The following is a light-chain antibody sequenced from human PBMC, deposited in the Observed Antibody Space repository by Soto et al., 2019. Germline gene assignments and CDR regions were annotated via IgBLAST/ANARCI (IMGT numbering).Light chain of an antibody. Sequence: EIVMTQSPATLSVSPGERATLSCRASQSVSSNLAWYQQKPGQAPRLLIYDASTRATGIPARFSGSGSGTEFTLTISSLQAEDFAACYCQRYNNWPPMAFGQGTKVEIK. CDR1: QSVSSN. V-gene: IGKV3-15*01. CDR2: DAS. CDR3: QRYNNWPPMA. J-gene: IGKJ1*01.